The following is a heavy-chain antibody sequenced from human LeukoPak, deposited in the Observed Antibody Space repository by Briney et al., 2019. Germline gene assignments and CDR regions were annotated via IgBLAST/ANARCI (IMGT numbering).Heavy chain of an antibody. J-gene: IGHJ4*02. Sequence: GGSLKISCKGSGYSFTSYWIGWVRQMPGKGLEWMGIICPGDSDTRYSPSFQGQVTISADKSISTAYLQWRSLKASDTAIYYCARGSIAAAGLSYFDYWGQGTLVTVS. CDR1: GYSFTSYW. D-gene: IGHD6-13*01. V-gene: IGHV5-51*01. CDR3: ARGSIAAAGLSYFDY. CDR2: ICPGDSDT.